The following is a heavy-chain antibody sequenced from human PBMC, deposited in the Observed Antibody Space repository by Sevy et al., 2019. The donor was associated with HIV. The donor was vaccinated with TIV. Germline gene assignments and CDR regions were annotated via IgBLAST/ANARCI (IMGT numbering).Heavy chain of an antibody. D-gene: IGHD3-22*01. J-gene: IGHJ4*02. V-gene: IGHV4-39*07. CDR1: GGSVSSSSHY. CDR2: IYYGGST. CDR3: ARVSYYYDSGGRPLYSFDY. Sequence: SETLSLTCTVSGGSVSSSSHYWGWIRQPPGKGLEWIGSIYYGGSTHFNPSLRSRVTIFVDTSKNQVSLKLSSVTAADTAVYYCARVSYYYDSGGRPLYSFDYWGQGTLVTVSS.